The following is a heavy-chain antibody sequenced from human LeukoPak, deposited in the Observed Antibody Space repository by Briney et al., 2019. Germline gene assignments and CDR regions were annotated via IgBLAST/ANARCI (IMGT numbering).Heavy chain of an antibody. D-gene: IGHD6-19*01. CDR3: ARSREWLPDY. V-gene: IGHV3-48*03. Sequence: PGGSLRLSCAASGFTFSSYEMNWVRQAPGKGLEWVSYISSSGSTIYYADSVKGRFTISRDNAKHSLYLQMNSLRAEDTAVYYCARSREWLPDYWGQGTLVTVSS. CDR2: ISSSGSTI. J-gene: IGHJ4*02. CDR1: GFTFSSYE.